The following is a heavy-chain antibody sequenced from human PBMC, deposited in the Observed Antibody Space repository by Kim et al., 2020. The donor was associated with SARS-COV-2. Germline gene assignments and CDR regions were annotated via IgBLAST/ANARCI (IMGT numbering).Heavy chain of an antibody. D-gene: IGHD3-3*01. CDR1: GYTFTSYY. Sequence: ASVKVSCKASGYTFTSYYMHWVRQAPGQGLEWMGIINPSGGSTSYAQKFQGRVTMTRDTSTSTVYMELSSLRSEDTAVYYCARGPPAYYDFWSGYYPDNNYWGQGTLVTVSS. J-gene: IGHJ4*02. CDR2: INPSGGST. CDR3: ARGPPAYYDFWSGYYPDNNY. V-gene: IGHV1-46*01.